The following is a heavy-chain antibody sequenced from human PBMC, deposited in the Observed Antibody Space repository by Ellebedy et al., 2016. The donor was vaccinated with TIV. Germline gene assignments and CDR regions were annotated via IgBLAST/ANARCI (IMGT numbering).Heavy chain of an antibody. CDR2: IFFSGAT. CDR3: ARVVGSTPDY. V-gene: IGHV4-39*07. J-gene: IGHJ4*02. Sequence: MPSETLSLTCTVSGGSINTTTSRWGWLRQPPGKGLEWIGSIFFSGATSYTPSLKSRVTMSLHTSKNQFSLTLTSVTASDTAVYFCARVVGSTPDYWGQGALVTVSS. D-gene: IGHD1-26*01. CDR1: GGSINTTTSR.